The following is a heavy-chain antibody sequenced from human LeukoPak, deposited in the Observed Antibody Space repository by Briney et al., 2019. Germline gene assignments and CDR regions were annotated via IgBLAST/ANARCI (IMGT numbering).Heavy chain of an antibody. D-gene: IGHD6-19*01. CDR1: GGSISSYY. CDR2: IYYSGST. CDR3: ARLGSQWLALNYFDY. V-gene: IGHV4-59*08. J-gene: IGHJ4*02. Sequence: SETLSLTCTVSGGSISSYYWSWIRQPPGKGLEWIGYIYYSGSTNYNPSLKSRVTISVDTSKNQFSLKLSSVTAADTAVYYCARLGSQWLALNYFDYWGQGTLVTVSS.